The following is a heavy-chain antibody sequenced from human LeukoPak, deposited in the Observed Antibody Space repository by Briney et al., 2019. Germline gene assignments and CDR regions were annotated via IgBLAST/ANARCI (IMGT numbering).Heavy chain of an antibody. J-gene: IGHJ5*02. Sequence: ASVKVSCKASGYTFTNYGISWVRQAPGQGLEWMGWISAYNGNTNYAQKLQGRVTMTTDTSTSTAYMELRSLRSDDTAVYYCARVTYYDSKVNWFDPWGQGTLVTVSS. CDR2: ISAYNGNT. CDR1: GYTFTNYG. CDR3: ARVTYYDSKVNWFDP. V-gene: IGHV1-18*01. D-gene: IGHD3-22*01.